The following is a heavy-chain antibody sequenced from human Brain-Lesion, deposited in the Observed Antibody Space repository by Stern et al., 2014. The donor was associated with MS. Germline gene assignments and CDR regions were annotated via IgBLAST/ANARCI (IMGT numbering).Heavy chain of an antibody. CDR2: ISYSGNT. J-gene: IGHJ4*02. Sequence: QVQLVESGPGLVKPSQTLSLTCTVSGSSVNNGGRYWSWIRQYPGKGLEGIGYISYSGNTYYNPSLQRRLTISTDTSKNQFSLKLRSVTAADTALYYCARVTEFMRFFYPDYWGQGTQVTVSS. V-gene: IGHV4-31*03. CDR1: GSSVNNGGRY. CDR3: ARVTEFMRFFYPDY. D-gene: IGHD3-3*01.